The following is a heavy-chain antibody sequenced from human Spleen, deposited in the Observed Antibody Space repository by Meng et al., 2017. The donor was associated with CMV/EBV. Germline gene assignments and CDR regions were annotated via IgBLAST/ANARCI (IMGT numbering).Heavy chain of an antibody. Sequence: GGSLRLSCKGSGYNFANYWIGWVRQMPGKGLEWMGIIYPGDSDTRYSPSFQGQVTISADKSISTAYLQWSSLKASDTAMYYCARRYCSSTSCLGAFDIWGQGTMVTVSS. J-gene: IGHJ3*02. CDR1: GYNFANYW. CDR2: IYPGDSDT. D-gene: IGHD2-2*01. V-gene: IGHV5-51*01. CDR3: ARRYCSSTSCLGAFDI.